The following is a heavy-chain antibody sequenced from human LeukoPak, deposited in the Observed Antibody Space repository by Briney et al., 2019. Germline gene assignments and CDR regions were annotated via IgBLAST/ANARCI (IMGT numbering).Heavy chain of an antibody. CDR2: ISSSSSYI. V-gene: IGHV3-21*01. J-gene: IGHJ4*02. D-gene: IGHD6-19*01. CDR3: ARDYRAVPIDY. Sequence: GGSLRLSCAASGFTFSSYAMSWVRQAPGKGLEWVSSISSSSSYIYYADSVKGRFTISRDNAKNSLYLQMNSLRAEDTAVYYCARDYRAVPIDYWGQGTLVTVSS. CDR1: GFTFSSYA.